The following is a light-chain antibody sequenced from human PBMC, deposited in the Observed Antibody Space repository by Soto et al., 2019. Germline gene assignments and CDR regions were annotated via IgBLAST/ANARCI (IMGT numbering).Light chain of an antibody. J-gene: IGLJ3*02. CDR2: DNN. CDR1: SSNIGAGYD. CDR3: QSFGGSLSGWV. Sequence: QPVLTQPPSVSGAPGQRVTISCTGSSSNIGAGYDVHWYQQLPGTVPKLLIYDNNNRPSGVPDRFSGSKSGILASLAITGLQAEDEADYYCQSFGGSLSGWVFGGGTKLTVL. V-gene: IGLV1-40*01.